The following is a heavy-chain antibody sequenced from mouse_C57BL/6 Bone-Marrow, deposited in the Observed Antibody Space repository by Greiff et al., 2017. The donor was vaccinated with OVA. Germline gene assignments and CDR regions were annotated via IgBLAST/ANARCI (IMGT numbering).Heavy chain of an antibody. Sequence: VQLQQSGAELVRPGTSVKVSCKASGYAFTNYLIEWVKQRPGQGLEWIGVINPGSGGTNYNEKFKGKATLTADKSYSTAYMQLSSLTSEDSAVYFCARRDSSCYVGYWGQGTTLTVSS. CDR3: ARRDSSCYVGY. V-gene: IGHV1-54*01. D-gene: IGHD3-2*02. CDR2: INPGSGGT. J-gene: IGHJ2*01. CDR1: GYAFTNYL.